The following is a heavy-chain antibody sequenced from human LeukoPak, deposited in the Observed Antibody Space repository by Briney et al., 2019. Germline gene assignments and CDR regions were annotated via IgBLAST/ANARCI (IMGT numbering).Heavy chain of an antibody. D-gene: IGHD7-27*01. CDR2: IYHSGST. CDR1: GGSISSSNW. Sequence: SETLSLTCAVSGGSISSSNWWSWVRQPPGKGLEWIGEIYHSGSTNYNPSLKSRVTISVDKSKNQFSLKLGSVAAADTAVYFCARGFRGDKFDYWGQGTLVTVSS. J-gene: IGHJ4*02. V-gene: IGHV4-4*02. CDR3: ARGFRGDKFDY.